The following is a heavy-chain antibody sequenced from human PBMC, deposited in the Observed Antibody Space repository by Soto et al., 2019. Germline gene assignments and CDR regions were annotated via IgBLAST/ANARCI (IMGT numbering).Heavy chain of an antibody. CDR1: GFTFSSYS. Sequence: EVQLVESGGGLVKPGGSLRLSCAASGFTFSSYSMNWVRQAPGKGLEGVSSISSSSSYIYYADSVKGRFTISRDNAKNSLYLQMNSLGAEDTALYYCARDGDYVRGSYLWSDDFDIWGQGTMVTVSS. J-gene: IGHJ3*02. CDR3: ARDGDYVRGSYLWSDDFDI. V-gene: IGHV3-21*01. CDR2: ISSSSSYI. D-gene: IGHD3-16*02.